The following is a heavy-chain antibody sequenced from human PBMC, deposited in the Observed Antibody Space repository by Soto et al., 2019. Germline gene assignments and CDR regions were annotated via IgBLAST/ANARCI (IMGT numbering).Heavy chain of an antibody. D-gene: IGHD2-2*01. V-gene: IGHV1-69*13. CDR3: ARGPVLVVPADHPYYGMDV. CDR1: GRTFSSYA. CDR2: IIPIFGTA. J-gene: IGHJ6*02. Sequence: GASVKVSCKASGRTFSSYAISWLRQAPGQGLEWMGGIIPIFGTANYAQKFQGRVTITADESTSTAYMELSSLRSEDTAVYYCARGPVLVVPADHPYYGMDVRGQGTRVTVSS.